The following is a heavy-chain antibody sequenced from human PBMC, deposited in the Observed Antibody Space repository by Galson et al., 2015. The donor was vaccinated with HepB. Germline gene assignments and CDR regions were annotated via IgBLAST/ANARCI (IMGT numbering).Heavy chain of an antibody. CDR3: ARGDGAGGFWSGYSYYYYYMDV. D-gene: IGHD3-3*01. CDR2: IYNSGRT. CDR1: GGSISSGSYY. Sequence: LSLTCTVSGGSISSGSYYWSWIRQPAGKGLEWIGRIYNSGRTNYNPSLKRRVTISVDTSKNQFSLKLSSVTAADTAVYYCARGDGAGGFWSGYSYYYYYMDVWGKGTTVTVFS. V-gene: IGHV4-61*02. J-gene: IGHJ6*03.